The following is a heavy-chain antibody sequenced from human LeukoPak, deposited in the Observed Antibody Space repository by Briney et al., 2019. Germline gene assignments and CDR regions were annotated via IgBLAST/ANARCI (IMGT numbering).Heavy chain of an antibody. D-gene: IGHD3-10*01. CDR1: GFTFDSYA. CDR3: ARERAQMVRGVIIDYYGMDV. V-gene: IGHV3-30-3*01. Sequence: GRSLRLSCAASGFTFDSYAMHWVRQAPGKGLEWVAVISYDGSDKYSADSVKGRFTISRDNSKNTLYLQMNSLRPEDTAVYYCARERAQMVRGVIIDYYGMDVWGQGTTVTVSS. J-gene: IGHJ6*02. CDR2: ISYDGSDK.